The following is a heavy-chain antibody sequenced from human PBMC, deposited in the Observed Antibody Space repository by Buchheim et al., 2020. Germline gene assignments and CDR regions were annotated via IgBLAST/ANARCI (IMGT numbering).Heavy chain of an antibody. CDR3: ARDLAGWSRSPTDY. V-gene: IGHV3-7*01. J-gene: IGHJ4*02. D-gene: IGHD2-8*02. CDR1: GFTFSSYW. Sequence: EVQLVESGGGLVQPGGSLRLSCAASGFTFSSYWMSWVRQAPGKGLEWVANIKQDGSEIHFVDSVKGRFSISRDNAKNSLYPQLSSLRAEDTAVYYCARDLAGWSRSPTDYWGQGTL. CDR2: IKQDGSEI.